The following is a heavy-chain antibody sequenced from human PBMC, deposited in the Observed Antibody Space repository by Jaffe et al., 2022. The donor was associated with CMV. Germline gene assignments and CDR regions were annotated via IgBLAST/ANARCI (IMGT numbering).Heavy chain of an antibody. Sequence: VQMVQSGAEVKKPGASVKVSCRASGYNFIGYSIHWVRQAPGQGLEWIGWINPNSGVTKSAQKFVGRVTMTSDTSIRTAYMELSSLRSDDTAIYYCAREFSRYSSVSGDFWGQGTVVTVSS. CDR1: GYNFIGYS. CDR3: AREFSRYSSVSGDF. CDR2: INPNSGVT. D-gene: IGHD6-19*01. V-gene: IGHV1-2*02. J-gene: IGHJ4*02.